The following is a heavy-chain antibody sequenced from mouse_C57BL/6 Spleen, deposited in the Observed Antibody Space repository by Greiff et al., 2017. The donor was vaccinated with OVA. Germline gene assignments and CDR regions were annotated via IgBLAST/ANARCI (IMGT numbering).Heavy chain of an antibody. CDR3: ARYYGSSPHFDY. CDR1: GYTFTDYY. V-gene: IGHV1-19*01. CDR2: INPYNGGT. D-gene: IGHD1-1*01. Sequence: EVQLQQSGPVLVKPGASVKMSCKASGYTFTDYYMNWVKQSHGKSLEWIGVINPYNGGTSYNQKFKGKATLTVDKSSSTAYMELNSLTSEDSAVYYCARYYGSSPHFDYWGQGTTLTVSS. J-gene: IGHJ2*01.